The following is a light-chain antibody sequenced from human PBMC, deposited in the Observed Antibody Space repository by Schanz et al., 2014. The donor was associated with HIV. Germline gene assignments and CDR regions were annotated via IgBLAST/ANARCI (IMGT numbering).Light chain of an antibody. J-gene: IGLJ2*01. V-gene: IGLV1-47*01. CDR3: AAWDDSLEGVE. CDR1: SSNIGSNF. CDR2: RND. Sequence: QSVLTQPPSASGTPGQRVTISCSGNSSNIGSNFVYWYQQFPGTAPKRLIYRNDQRPSGVPDRFSGSKSDTSASVAISGLRSEDEADYYCAAWDDSLEGVEFGGGTKLTVL.